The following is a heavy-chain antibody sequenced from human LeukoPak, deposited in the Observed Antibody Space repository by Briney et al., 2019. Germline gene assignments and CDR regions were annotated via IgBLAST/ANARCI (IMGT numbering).Heavy chain of an antibody. J-gene: IGHJ5*02. Sequence: SQTLSLTCTVSGGSISSGDYYWSWIRQPPGKGLEWIGYIYYSGSTNYNPSLKSRVTISVDTSKNQFSLKLSSVTAADTAVYYCARSRTGTSYNWFDPWGQGTLVTVSS. CDR2: IYYSGST. CDR3: ARSRTGTSYNWFDP. D-gene: IGHD1-7*01. CDR1: GGSISSGDYY. V-gene: IGHV4-30-4*01.